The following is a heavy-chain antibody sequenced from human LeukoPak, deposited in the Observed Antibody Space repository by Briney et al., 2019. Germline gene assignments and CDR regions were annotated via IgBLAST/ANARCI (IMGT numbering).Heavy chain of an antibody. CDR2: INHSGST. V-gene: IGHV4-34*01. Sequence: SETLSLTCAVYGGSFSGYYWSWIRQPPGKGLEWIGEINHSGSTNYNPSLKSRVTISVDTSKNQFSLKLSSVTAEDTAVYYCARDVGWYLGSGYYGSLDYWGQGTLVTVSS. J-gene: IGHJ4*02. CDR3: ARDVGWYLGSGYYGSLDY. D-gene: IGHD3-22*01. CDR1: GGSFSGYY.